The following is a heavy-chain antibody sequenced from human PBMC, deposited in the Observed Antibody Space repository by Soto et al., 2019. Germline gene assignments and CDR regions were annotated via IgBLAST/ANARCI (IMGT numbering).Heavy chain of an antibody. D-gene: IGHD6-19*01. Sequence: ASVQVSCKASGYTFTSYGISWVRQAPGQGLEWMGWISAYNGNTNYAQKLQGRVTMTTDTSTSTAYMELRSLRSDDTAVYYCVKLIAVAGHNWFDPWGQGTLVTVSS. V-gene: IGHV1-18*01. CDR1: GYTFTSYG. J-gene: IGHJ5*02. CDR3: VKLIAVAGHNWFDP. CDR2: ISAYNGNT.